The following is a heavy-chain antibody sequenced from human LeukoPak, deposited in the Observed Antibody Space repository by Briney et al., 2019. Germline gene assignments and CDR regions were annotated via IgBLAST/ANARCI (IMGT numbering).Heavy chain of an antibody. CDR2: ISAYNGKT. CDR3: ARDSPPRAPDSTAGAYCSSTSCYLPDY. V-gene: IGHV1-18*01. CDR1: GYTFTSYG. D-gene: IGHD2-2*01. Sequence: GASVKVSCKASGYTFTSYGISWVRQAPGQGLEWMGWISAYNGKTNYAQKLQGRVTMTTDTSTSTAYMELRSLRSDDTAVYYCARDSPPRAPDSTAGAYCSSTSCYLPDYWGQGTLVTVSS. J-gene: IGHJ4*02.